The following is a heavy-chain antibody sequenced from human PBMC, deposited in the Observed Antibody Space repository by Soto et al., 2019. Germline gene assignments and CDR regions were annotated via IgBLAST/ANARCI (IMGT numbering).Heavy chain of an antibody. CDR1: GYTLTELS. CDR3: ATGFSGCSSTSCYVNHDLSYYGMDV. J-gene: IGHJ6*02. Sequence: ASVKVSCKVSGYTLTELSIHWVRQAPGKGLEWMGGFDPEDGETIYAQKFQGRVTMTEDTSTDTAYMELSSLRSEDTAVYYCATGFSGCSSTSCYVNHDLSYYGMDVWGQGTTVTVSS. D-gene: IGHD2-2*01. V-gene: IGHV1-24*01. CDR2: FDPEDGET.